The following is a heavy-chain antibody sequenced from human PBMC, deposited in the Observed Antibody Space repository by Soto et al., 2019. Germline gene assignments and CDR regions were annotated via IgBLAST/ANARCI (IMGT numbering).Heavy chain of an antibody. V-gene: IGHV4-30-2*01. Sequence: PSETLSLTCAVSGGSISSGGYSCSCIRQPPGKGLECIGYIYHSGSTYYNPSLKSRVTISVDRSKNQFSLKLSSVTASDTAVYYCAREGRLGYFDYWGQGTLVTVSS. CDR2: IYHSGST. CDR3: AREGRLGYFDY. D-gene: IGHD6-19*01. J-gene: IGHJ4*02. CDR1: GGSISSGGYS.